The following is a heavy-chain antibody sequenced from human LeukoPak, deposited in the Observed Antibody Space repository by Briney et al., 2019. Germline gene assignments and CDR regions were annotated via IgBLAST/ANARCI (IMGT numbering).Heavy chain of an antibody. CDR1: GGSISSGGYY. V-gene: IGHV4-39*07. Sequence: PSETLSLTCTVSGGSISSGGYYWGWIRQPPGRGLEWIGSIYHSGSTYYNPSLKSRVTISVDTSKNQFSLKLTSVTAADTAVYYCARVSLVAVAGTLGYNWFDPWGQGTLVTVSS. CDR3: ARVSLVAVAGTLGYNWFDP. J-gene: IGHJ5*02. D-gene: IGHD6-19*01. CDR2: IYHSGST.